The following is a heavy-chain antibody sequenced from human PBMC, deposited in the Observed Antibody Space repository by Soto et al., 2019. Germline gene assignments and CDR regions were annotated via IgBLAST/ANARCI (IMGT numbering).Heavy chain of an antibody. CDR2: IYSGGST. D-gene: IGHD3-22*01. Sequence: GGSLRLSCAASGFTVSSNYMSWVRQAPGKGLEWVSVIYSGGSTYYADSVKGRFTISRDNSKNTLYLQMNSLRAEDTAVYYCARADSSGYYLDIPQFSYWGQGTLVTVSS. J-gene: IGHJ4*02. CDR3: ARADSSGYYLDIPQFSY. CDR1: GFTVSSNY. V-gene: IGHV3-66*01.